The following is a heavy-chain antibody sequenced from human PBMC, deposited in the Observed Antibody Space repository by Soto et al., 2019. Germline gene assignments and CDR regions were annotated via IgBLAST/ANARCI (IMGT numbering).Heavy chain of an antibody. Sequence: QVQLLQSGAEVKKPGASVTVSCNTSGYSFSEFRMHWVRQAPGQGLEWMGWVNPINGNTNYAQDFQGRVTMTRDASTKTVYMELSSLTSDDASTVYCARENWHFDYWGQGTLITVSS. J-gene: IGHJ4*02. CDR1: GYSFSEFR. CDR2: VNPINGNT. V-gene: IGHV1-2*02. CDR3: ARENWHFDY.